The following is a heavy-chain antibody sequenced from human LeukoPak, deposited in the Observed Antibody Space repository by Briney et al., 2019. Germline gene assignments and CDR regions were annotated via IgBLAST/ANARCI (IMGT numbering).Heavy chain of an antibody. CDR1: GGSISSYY. CDR3: ARVGETPYYFDY. Sequence: SETLSLTCTVSGGSISSYYWSWIRQPPGKGLEWIGYIYYSGSTNYNPSLKSRVTISVDTSKNQFSLKLSSVTAADTAVYYCARVGETPYYFDYWGQGTLVTVSS. J-gene: IGHJ4*02. D-gene: IGHD3-10*01. V-gene: IGHV4-59*01. CDR2: IYYSGST.